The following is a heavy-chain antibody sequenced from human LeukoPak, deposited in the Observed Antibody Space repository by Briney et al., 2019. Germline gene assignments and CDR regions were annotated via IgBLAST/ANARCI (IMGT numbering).Heavy chain of an antibody. D-gene: IGHD6-6*01. V-gene: IGHV3-74*01. CDR2: ISGDGSVT. CDR1: GFTLRNYW. J-gene: IGHJ4*01. CDR3: ARYSSSSGGAAYYLDY. Sequence: PGGSLRLSCTASGFTLRNYWMHWARQVPGKRLVWVSRISGDGSVTNYADSVQGRSTISRDNAKNILYLQINSLRSEDTAVYYCARYSSSSGGAAYYLDYWGHGTLVTVSS.